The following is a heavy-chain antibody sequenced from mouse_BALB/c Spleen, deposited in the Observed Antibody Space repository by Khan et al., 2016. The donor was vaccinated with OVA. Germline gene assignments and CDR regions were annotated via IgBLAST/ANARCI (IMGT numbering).Heavy chain of an antibody. D-gene: IGHD2-2*01. J-gene: IGHJ3*01. CDR1: GYSFTTYY. CDR2: IDPFSGGT. CDR3: TRHGSVACFSV. Sequence: VQLQQSGPELMKPGASVKISCKASGYSFTTYYIHWVIQSHGTSLEWIGYIDPFSGGTTYNQNFKGKATLTVDKSSSTAYIHLTNLKSEDSAVYYCTRHGSVACFSVWGQGTLVTVSA. V-gene: IGHV1S135*01.